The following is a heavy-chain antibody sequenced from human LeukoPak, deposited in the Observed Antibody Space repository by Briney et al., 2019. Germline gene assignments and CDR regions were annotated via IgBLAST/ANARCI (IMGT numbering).Heavy chain of an antibody. CDR1: GDSISRYY. V-gene: IGHV4-4*07. J-gene: IGHJ6*03. D-gene: IGHD6-13*01. Sequence: PSETLSLTCTVSGDSISRYYWSWIRQPAGKGLEWIGRIYNGGIITYNPSLKSRVTMSIDTSNNQFSLRLRFVTAADTAVYYCAREGYSSSWYPHYYMDVWGKGTTVTISS. CDR2: IYNGGII. CDR3: AREGYSSSWYPHYYMDV.